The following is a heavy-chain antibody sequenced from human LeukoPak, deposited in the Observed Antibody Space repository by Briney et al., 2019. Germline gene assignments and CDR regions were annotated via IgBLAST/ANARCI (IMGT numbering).Heavy chain of an antibody. D-gene: IGHD3-10*01. Sequence: PSETLSLTCAVYGESFSGYYWSWIRQPPGKGLEWIGEINHSGSTNYNPSLKSRVTISVDTSKNQFSLKLSSVTAADTAVYYCARGRGYYYYYMDVWGKGTTVTVSS. CDR2: INHSGST. V-gene: IGHV4-34*01. CDR3: ARGRGYYYYYMDV. J-gene: IGHJ6*03. CDR1: GESFSGYY.